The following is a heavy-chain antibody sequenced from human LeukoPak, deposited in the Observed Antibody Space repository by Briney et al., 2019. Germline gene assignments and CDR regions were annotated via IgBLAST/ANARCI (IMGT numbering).Heavy chain of an antibody. CDR2: IIPIFGAA. CDR3: ARGASGYSFGTRFDS. J-gene: IGHJ4*02. D-gene: IGHD5-18*01. CDR1: GGTFSSYA. Sequence: SVKVSCKASGGTFSSYAISWVRQAPGQGLEWVGGIIPIFGAANYAQKFQGRVTITTDDSTSTTYMELSSLTSEDTAVYYCARGASGYSFGTRFDSWGQGTLVYVSS. V-gene: IGHV1-69*05.